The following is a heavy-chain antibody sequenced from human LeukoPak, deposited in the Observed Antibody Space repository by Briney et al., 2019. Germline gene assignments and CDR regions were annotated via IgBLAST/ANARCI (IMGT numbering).Heavy chain of an antibody. CDR1: GGSISSGGYS. Sequence: PSQTLSLTCAVSGGSISSGGYSWSWIRQPPGKGLEWIGYIYHSGSTYYNPSLKSRVTVSVDTSKNQFSLKLSSVTAADTAVYYCARVRYSGYGPLDAFDIWGQGTMVSVSS. D-gene: IGHD5-12*01. CDR2: IYHSGST. V-gene: IGHV4-30-2*01. J-gene: IGHJ3*02. CDR3: ARVRYSGYGPLDAFDI.